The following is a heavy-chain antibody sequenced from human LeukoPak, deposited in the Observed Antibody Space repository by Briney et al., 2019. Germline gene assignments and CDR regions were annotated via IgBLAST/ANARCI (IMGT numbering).Heavy chain of an antibody. CDR1: GYSFTSYW. J-gene: IGHJ3*02. Sequence: GESLKTSCKGSGYSFTSYWIGWVRQMPGKGLEWMGIIYPGDSDTRYSPSFQGQVTISADKSISTAYLQWSSLKASDTAMYYCARRSGSYLPNDAFDIWGQGTMVTASS. CDR3: ARRSGSYLPNDAFDI. CDR2: IYPGDSDT. D-gene: IGHD1-26*01. V-gene: IGHV5-51*01.